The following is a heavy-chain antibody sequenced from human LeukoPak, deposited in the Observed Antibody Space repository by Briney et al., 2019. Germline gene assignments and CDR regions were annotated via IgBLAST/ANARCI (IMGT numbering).Heavy chain of an antibody. CDR1: GGSLSSYY. J-gene: IGHJ6*02. V-gene: IGHV4-59*01. Sequence: SETLSLTCTVSGGSLSSYYWSWIRQPPGKGLEWIGYIYYSGSTNYNPSLKSRVTISVDTSKNQFSLKLSSVTAADTAVYYCARVAAAGTDPNYYYYYGMDVWGQGTTVTVSS. CDR2: IYYSGST. CDR3: ARVAAAGTDPNYYYYYGMDV. D-gene: IGHD6-13*01.